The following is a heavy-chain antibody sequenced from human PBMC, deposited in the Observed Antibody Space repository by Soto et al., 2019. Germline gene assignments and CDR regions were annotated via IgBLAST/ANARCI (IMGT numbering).Heavy chain of an antibody. CDR3: ARGPTGWYGYDY. CDR2: INSDATTK. V-gene: IGHV3-74*01. CDR1: VFSFRSSW. J-gene: IGHJ4*02. Sequence: EVQLVECGGGLVQPGGSLRLSSVASVFSFRSSWMHWVSQAPGKGLVWVSRINSDATTKNYAEYAKGRFTIARDNAENTLYLQMHSLTAEDTAVYYFARGPTGWYGYDYWGQGTLLTVSS. D-gene: IGHD6-19*01.